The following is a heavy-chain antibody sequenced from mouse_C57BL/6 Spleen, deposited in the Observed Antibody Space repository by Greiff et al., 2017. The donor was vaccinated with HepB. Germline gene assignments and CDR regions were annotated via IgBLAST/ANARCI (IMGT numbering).Heavy chain of an antibody. V-gene: IGHV14-2*01. CDR2: IDPEDGET. CDR1: GFNIKDYY. Sequence: EVKLQESGAELVKPGASVKLSCTASGFNIKDYYMHWVKQRTEQGLEWIGRIDPEDGETKYAPKFQGKATITADTSSNTAYLQLSSLTSEDTAVYYCAHYYGSSYDYFDYWGQGTTLTVSS. J-gene: IGHJ2*01. CDR3: AHYYGSSYDYFDY. D-gene: IGHD1-1*01.